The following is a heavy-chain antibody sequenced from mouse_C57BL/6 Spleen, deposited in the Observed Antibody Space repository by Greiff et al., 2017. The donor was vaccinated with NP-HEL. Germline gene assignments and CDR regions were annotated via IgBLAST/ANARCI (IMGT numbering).Heavy chain of an antibody. Sequence: VQLQQSGAELVRPGASVKLSCTASGFNIKDDYMHWVKQRPEQGLEWIGWIDPENGDTEYASKFQGKATITEDTSSNTAYLQLSSLTSEDTAVYYSTTSGWDYWGQGTTLTVSS. CDR3: TTSGWDY. CDR1: GFNIKDDY. D-gene: IGHD1-1*02. V-gene: IGHV14-4*01. J-gene: IGHJ2*01. CDR2: IDPENGDT.